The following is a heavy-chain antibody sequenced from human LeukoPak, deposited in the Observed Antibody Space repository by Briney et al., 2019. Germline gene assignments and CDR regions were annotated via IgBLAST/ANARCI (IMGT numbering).Heavy chain of an antibody. Sequence: GGSLRLSCEASGLTFSRDWMGWVRQAPGKGLEWVANIRQDGGETYYGDSVKGRFIISRDNARNSLFLQMNRLRAEDTAVYYCATYSSLNTREFQYWGQGTLVTVSP. CDR3: ATYSSLNTREFQY. CDR2: IRQDGGET. V-gene: IGHV3-7*01. D-gene: IGHD3-22*01. CDR1: GLTFSRDW. J-gene: IGHJ1*01.